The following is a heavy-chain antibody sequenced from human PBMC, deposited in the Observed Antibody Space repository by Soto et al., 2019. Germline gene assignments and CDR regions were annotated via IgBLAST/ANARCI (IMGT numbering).Heavy chain of an antibody. J-gene: IGHJ5*02. CDR2: IYYSGST. Sequence: PSETLSLTCTVSGVSISSYYWSWIRQPPGKGLEWIGYIYYSGSTNYNPSLKSRVTISVDTSKNQFSLKLSSVTAADTAVYYCARGSVVTMVRGVIWFDPWGQGTLVTVSS. CDR1: GVSISSYY. V-gene: IGHV4-59*01. D-gene: IGHD3-10*01. CDR3: ARGSVVTMVRGVIWFDP.